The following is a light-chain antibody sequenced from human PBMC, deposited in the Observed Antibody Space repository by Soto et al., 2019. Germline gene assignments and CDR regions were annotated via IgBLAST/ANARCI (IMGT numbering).Light chain of an antibody. CDR1: QSISTSY. J-gene: IGKJ1*01. V-gene: IGKV3-20*01. CDR2: GAS. CDR3: QHYGRSLPKRT. Sequence: EIVLTQSPGTLSLSPGEIATLSCRASQSISTSYLAWYQQKPGQAPRLLIYGASSRATGIPGRFSGSGSGTDFTLTISRLEPEDFAVYYCQHYGRSLPKRTFGQGNKVEIK.